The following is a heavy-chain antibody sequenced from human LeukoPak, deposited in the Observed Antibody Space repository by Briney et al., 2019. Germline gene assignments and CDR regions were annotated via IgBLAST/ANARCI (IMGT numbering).Heavy chain of an antibody. J-gene: IGHJ4*02. CDR2: INPNSGGT. CDR3: ARDSPSIVGANS. V-gene: IGHV1-2*02. D-gene: IGHD1-26*01. CDR1: GYTFTGYY. Sequence: ASVKVSCKASGYTFTGYYMHWVRQAPGQGLEWMGWINPNSGGTNYAQKFQGRVTMTRDTSISTAHMELSRLRSDDTAVYYCARDSPSIVGANSWGQGTLVTVSS.